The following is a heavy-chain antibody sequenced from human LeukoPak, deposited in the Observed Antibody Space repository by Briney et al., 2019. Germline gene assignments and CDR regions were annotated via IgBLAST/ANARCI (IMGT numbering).Heavy chain of an antibody. CDR3: AGSWSPYDAFDI. D-gene: IGHD6-13*01. J-gene: IGHJ3*02. V-gene: IGHV3-7*01. CDR2: INQDGSAK. CDR1: GFMFTSYW. Sequence: PGGSLRLSCAASGFMFTSYWMSWVRQAPGKGLEWEANINQDGSAKYYVDSVKGRFTISRDNAKNSLYLQMNSLRAEDTAVYYCAGSWSPYDAFDIWGQGTMVSVSS.